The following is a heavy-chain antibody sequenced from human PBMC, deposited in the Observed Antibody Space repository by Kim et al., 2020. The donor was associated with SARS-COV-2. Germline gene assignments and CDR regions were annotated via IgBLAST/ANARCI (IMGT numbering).Heavy chain of an antibody. CDR3: ARRLDDDYSNYYGMDV. V-gene: IGHV1-69*13. CDR1: GGTFSSYA. Sequence: SVKVSCKASGGTFSSYAISWVRQAPGQGLEWMGGIIPIFGTANYAQKFQGRVTITADESTSTAYMELSSLRSEDTAVYYCARRLDDDYSNYYGMDVWGQGTTVTVSS. CDR2: IIPIFGTA. D-gene: IGHD4-4*01. J-gene: IGHJ6*02.